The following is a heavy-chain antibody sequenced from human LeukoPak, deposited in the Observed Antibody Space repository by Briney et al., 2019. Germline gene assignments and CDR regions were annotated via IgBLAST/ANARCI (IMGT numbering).Heavy chain of an antibody. CDR1: GFTFSSYG. J-gene: IGHJ4*02. Sequence: GGSLRLSCAASGFTFSSYGMHWVRQAPGKGLEWVAFIRYDGSNKYYADSEKGRFTISRDNSKNTLYLQMNSLRAEDTAVYYCAKDYYDSSGYYDSSHAYWGQGPLVTVSS. D-gene: IGHD3-22*01. CDR3: AKDYYDSSGYYDSSHAY. CDR2: IRYDGSNK. V-gene: IGHV3-30*02.